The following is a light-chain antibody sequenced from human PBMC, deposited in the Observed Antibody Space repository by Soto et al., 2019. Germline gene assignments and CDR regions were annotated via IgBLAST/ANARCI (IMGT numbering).Light chain of an antibody. CDR2: GAS. V-gene: IGKV3-20*01. J-gene: IGKJ4*02. CDR1: QSFSRSS. CDR3: NQYHSSFT. Sequence: EIVLTQSPGTLSLSPGEGATLSCRASQSFSRSSLTWYQQKRGQAPRLLIYGASTRATGIPDRFSGSGSGKDFTRTISRLEPEDFAVYYCNQYHSSFTFGGGTKVEIK.